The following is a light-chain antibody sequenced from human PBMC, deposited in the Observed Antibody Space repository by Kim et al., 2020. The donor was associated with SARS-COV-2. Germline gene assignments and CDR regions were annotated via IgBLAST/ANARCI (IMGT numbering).Light chain of an antibody. CDR2: GTD. CDR1: SSNIGTNS. J-gene: IGLJ2*01. CDR3: SACDNTLDGDVL. V-gene: IGLV1-44*01. Sequence: RVPISCSGSSSNIGTNSVNWYQQVPGTAPKLLIYGTDKRPSGVPYRFSGSKSGTSASLAISGLQSEDEADYYCSACDNTLDGDVLFGGGTQLTVL.